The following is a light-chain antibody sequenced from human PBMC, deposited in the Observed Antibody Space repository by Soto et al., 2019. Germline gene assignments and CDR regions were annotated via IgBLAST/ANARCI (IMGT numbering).Light chain of an antibody. Sequence: EVVMTQSPATLSVSPGGRATLSCRASHSVSSNLAWYQQKPGQPPRLLIYGASTRATGIPARFSGSGSGTDFTLTISSLEPEDSAAYYCQQRSTWPRTFGGGTKVDI. J-gene: IGKJ4*01. CDR1: HSVSSN. CDR3: QQRSTWPRT. CDR2: GAS. V-gene: IGKV3D-15*01.